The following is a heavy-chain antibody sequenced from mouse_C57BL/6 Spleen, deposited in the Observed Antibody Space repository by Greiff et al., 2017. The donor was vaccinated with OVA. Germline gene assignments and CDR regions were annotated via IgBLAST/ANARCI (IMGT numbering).Heavy chain of an antibody. CDR2: IWSGGST. Sequence: QVQLQQSGPGLVQPSQSLSITCTVSGFSLTSYGVHWVRQSPGKGLEWLGVIWSGGSTDYNAAFISRLSISKDNSKSQVFFKMNSLQADDTAIYYCARGRFTTVVATDYAMDYWGQGTSVTVSS. D-gene: IGHD1-1*01. J-gene: IGHJ4*01. V-gene: IGHV2-2*01. CDR3: ARGRFTTVVATDYAMDY. CDR1: GFSLTSYG.